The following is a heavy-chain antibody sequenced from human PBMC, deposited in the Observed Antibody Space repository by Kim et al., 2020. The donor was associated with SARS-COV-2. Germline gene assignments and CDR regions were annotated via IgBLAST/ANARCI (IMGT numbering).Heavy chain of an antibody. D-gene: IGHD3-22*01. CDR1: GFTFSSYA. CDR3: ARDPSSPYDSSGYYRF. Sequence: GGSLRLSCAASGFTFSSYAMHWVRQAPGKGLEWVAVISYDGSNKYYADSVKGRFTISRDNSKNTLYLQMNSLRAEDTAVYYCARDPSSPYDSSGYYRFWGQGTLVTVSS. CDR2: ISYDGSNK. J-gene: IGHJ4*02. V-gene: IGHV3-30-3*01.